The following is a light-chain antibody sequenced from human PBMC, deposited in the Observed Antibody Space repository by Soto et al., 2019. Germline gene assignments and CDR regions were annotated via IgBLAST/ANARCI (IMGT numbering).Light chain of an antibody. J-gene: IGKJ1*01. Sequence: EILLTQTPGTLSLSPGERATLSCRAIQSVGSTFLAWYQQKPGQAPRLLIYGTSSRATGIPSRFSGSGSGTDFTLSITRLEPEDFAIYYCQQFETSLGLTFGQGTKVDIK. V-gene: IGKV3-20*01. CDR3: QQFETSLGLT. CDR1: QSVGSTF. CDR2: GTS.